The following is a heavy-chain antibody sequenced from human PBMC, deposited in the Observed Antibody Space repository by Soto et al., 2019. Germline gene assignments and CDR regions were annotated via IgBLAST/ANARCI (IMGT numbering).Heavy chain of an antibody. Sequence: QVQLQESGPGLVKPSQTLSLTCTVSGDSISSGDYYWSWVRQPPGKGLEWIGYIYYSGNSYYNPSLKSRVTKSVDTSKNQFSLKLSSVAAADPAVYYCATLMVRGVSFDYWGQGTLVTVSS. V-gene: IGHV4-30-4*01. CDR1: GDSISSGDYY. D-gene: IGHD3-10*01. J-gene: IGHJ4*02. CDR2: IYYSGNS. CDR3: ATLMVRGVSFDY.